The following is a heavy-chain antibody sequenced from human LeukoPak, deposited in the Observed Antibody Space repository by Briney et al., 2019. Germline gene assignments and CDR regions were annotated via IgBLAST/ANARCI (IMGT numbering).Heavy chain of an antibody. D-gene: IGHD2-21*01. CDR1: GFTVSSNY. CDR2: IYSGGST. V-gene: IGHV3-53*01. CDR3: ARVVSVGTIAFDI. J-gene: IGHJ3*02. Sequence: GGSLRLSCAASGFTVSSNYMSWVRQAPGTGLEGVSVIYSGGSTYYADSVTGRFTISRDNSKNTLYLQMNSLRAEDTAVYYCARVVSVGTIAFDIWGQGTMVTVSS.